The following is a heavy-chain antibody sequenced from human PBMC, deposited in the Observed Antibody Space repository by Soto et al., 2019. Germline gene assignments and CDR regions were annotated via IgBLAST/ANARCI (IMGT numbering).Heavy chain of an antibody. V-gene: IGHV1-18*01. CDR2: ISAYSGNT. CDR1: GYTFTSYG. Sequence: ASVKVSCKASGYTFTSYGISWVRQAPGQGLEWMGWISAYSGNTNYAQKLQGRVTMTTDTSTSTAYMELRSLRSDDTAVYYCARDYFPGSSYNWFDPWGQGTLVTVSS. D-gene: IGHD6-6*01. CDR3: ARDYFPGSSYNWFDP. J-gene: IGHJ5*02.